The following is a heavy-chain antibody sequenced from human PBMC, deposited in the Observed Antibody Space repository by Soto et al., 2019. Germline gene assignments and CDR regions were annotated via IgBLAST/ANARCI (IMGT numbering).Heavy chain of an antibody. D-gene: IGHD2-2*01. V-gene: IGHV1-69*01. Sequence: QVQLVQSGAEVKKSGSSVKVSCKASGGRFSSDVISWVRQAPGQGLEWMGGIIPMLGTADYAQKFQGRVTITADESTSTAYMELGSLRSEDTAVFYCARGGGKYPYYFDYWGQGTLVTVSS. CDR3: ARGGGKYPYYFDY. J-gene: IGHJ4*02. CDR2: IIPMLGTA. CDR1: GGRFSSDV.